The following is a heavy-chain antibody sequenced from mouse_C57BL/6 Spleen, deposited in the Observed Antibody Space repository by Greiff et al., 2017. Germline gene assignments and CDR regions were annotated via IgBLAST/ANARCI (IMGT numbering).Heavy chain of an antibody. CDR1: GYTFTSYW. Sequence: VKLQQPGAELVRPGTSVKLSCKASGYTFTSYWMHWVKQRPGQGLEWIGVIDPSASYTNYNQKFKGKATLTVDTSSSTAYMQLSRLTSEDSAVXDCGRQLRLLSGMEYWGQGTLVTVSA. CDR3: GRQLRLLSGMEY. J-gene: IGHJ3*01. D-gene: IGHD3-2*02. CDR2: IDPSASYT. V-gene: IGHV1-59*01.